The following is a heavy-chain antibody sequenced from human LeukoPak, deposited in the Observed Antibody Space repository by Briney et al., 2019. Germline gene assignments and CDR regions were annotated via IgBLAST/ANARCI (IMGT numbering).Heavy chain of an antibody. CDR3: ARPLLYYYGSETYFWFDL. J-gene: IGHJ5*02. D-gene: IGHD3-10*01. CDR2: IKQDGSEK. V-gene: IGHV3-7*01. Sequence: GGSLRLSCAASGFTFTTYWMGWVRQAPGKGLEWVARIKQDGSEKYYVDSVKGRFTISRDSAENTVYLQMKSLKGEDTAFYYCARPLLYYYGSETYFWFDLWGQGTLVTVSS. CDR1: GFTFTTYW.